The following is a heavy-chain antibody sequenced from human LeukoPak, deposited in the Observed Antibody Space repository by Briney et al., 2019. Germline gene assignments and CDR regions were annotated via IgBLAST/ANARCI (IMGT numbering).Heavy chain of an antibody. CDR1: GYTFTGYY. CDR2: INPNSGGT. CDR3: ARGGRCTNGVCYREYYYYYYMDV. J-gene: IGHJ6*03. D-gene: IGHD2-8*01. V-gene: IGHV1-2*02. Sequence: ASVKVSCKASGYTFTGYYMRWVRQAPGQGLEWMGWINPNSGGTNYAQKFQGRVTMTRDTSISTAYMELSRLRSDDTAVYYCARGGRCTNGVCYREYYYYYYMDVWGKGTTVTVSS.